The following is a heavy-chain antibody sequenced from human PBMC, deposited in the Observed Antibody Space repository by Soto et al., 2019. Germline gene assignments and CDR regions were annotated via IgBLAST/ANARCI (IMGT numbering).Heavy chain of an antibody. CDR2: ISKDGMNK. Sequence: QVRLVESGGGVVQPGRSLRLSCTASGFSFSSYAMYWFRQPPGKGLEWVAVISKDGMNKNYADSVKGRVTVSRDNANYSLDLQLTSLRGEDTAMYYCARDMYSSDYFVKWFEPWGQGTPVTGSS. D-gene: IGHD6-19*01. CDR1: GFSFSSYA. V-gene: IGHV3-30*04. J-gene: IGHJ5*02. CDR3: ARDMYSSDYFVKWFEP.